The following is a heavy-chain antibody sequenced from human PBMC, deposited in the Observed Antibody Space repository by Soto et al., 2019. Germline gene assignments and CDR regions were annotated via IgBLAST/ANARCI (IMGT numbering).Heavy chain of an antibody. J-gene: IGHJ4*02. V-gene: IGHV4-59*08. CDR3: ARQVPSTVTFDY. Sequence: VQLQESGPGLVKPSETLSLTCTVSGGSISPYYWSWIRQSPGKGLEWIAYIHHTGSTNYNPSLQGRVTISVDTSKNQSSLNLSSVTAADTAIYYCARQVPSTVTFDYWGPGTLVTVSS. CDR2: IHHTGST. CDR1: GGSISPYY. D-gene: IGHD4-17*01.